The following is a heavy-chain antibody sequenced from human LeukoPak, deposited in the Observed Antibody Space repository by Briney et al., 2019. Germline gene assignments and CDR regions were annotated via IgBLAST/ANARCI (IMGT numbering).Heavy chain of an antibody. D-gene: IGHD3-9*01. V-gene: IGHV3-23*01. Sequence: GGSLGLSCAASGFIFSSYVMSWVRQAPGKGLEWVLGISASGGSTYYADSVKGRFTVSRDNFKNTLYLQMNSLRAEDTAVYYCANGPYDISDYWGQGTLVTVSS. J-gene: IGHJ4*02. CDR1: GFIFSSYV. CDR2: ISASGGST. CDR3: ANGPYDISDY.